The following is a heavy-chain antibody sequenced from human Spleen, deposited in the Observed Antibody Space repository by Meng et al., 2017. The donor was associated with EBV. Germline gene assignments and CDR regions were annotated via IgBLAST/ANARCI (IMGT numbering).Heavy chain of an antibody. CDR2: INTATGDA. Sequence: QVQLVQSGAEVKKPGASVKVSCKTSGYSFTNYAMNWVRQAPGQGLEWLGWINTATGDATYAQDFTGRFLFSLDTSVTTAYLQISSLKAEDTAVYYCARDRVWFGDKGWFDPWGQGTLVTVSS. CDR1: GYSFTNYA. J-gene: IGHJ5*02. V-gene: IGHV7-4-1*02. CDR3: ARDRVWFGDKGWFDP. D-gene: IGHD3-10*01.